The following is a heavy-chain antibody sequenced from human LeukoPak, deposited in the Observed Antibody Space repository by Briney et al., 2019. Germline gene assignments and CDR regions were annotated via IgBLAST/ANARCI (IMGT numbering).Heavy chain of an antibody. Sequence: GGSLRLSCAASGFTVSSNYMSWVRQAPGKGLEWVSVIYSGGSTYYADSVKGRFTISRDNSKNTLYLQMNSLRGEDTAVYYCASPPYYYDSSGYYYFQHWGQGTLVTVSS. J-gene: IGHJ1*01. CDR2: IYSGGST. V-gene: IGHV3-53*01. CDR3: ASPPYYYDSSGYYYFQH. D-gene: IGHD3-22*01. CDR1: GFTVSSNY.